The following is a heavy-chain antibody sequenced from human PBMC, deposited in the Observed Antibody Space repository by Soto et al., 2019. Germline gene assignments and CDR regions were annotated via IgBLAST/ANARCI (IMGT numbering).Heavy chain of an antibody. V-gene: IGHV4-34*01. CDR1: GGSFSSYH. Sequence: SETLSLTCAVYGGSFSSYHWSWIRQTPGKGLEWIGEINHLTTTNYNPSLKSRVIISLDTPKNQFSLKLSSVTAADTAVYYCARGYDTALAPIFWGQGILVIVSS. J-gene: IGHJ4*02. D-gene: IGHD5-18*01. CDR3: ARGYDTALAPIF. CDR2: INHLTTT.